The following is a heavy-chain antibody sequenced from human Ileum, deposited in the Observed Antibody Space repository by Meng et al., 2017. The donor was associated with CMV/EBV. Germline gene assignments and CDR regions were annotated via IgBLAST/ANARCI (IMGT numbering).Heavy chain of an antibody. Sequence: GGPLRHPCAAPGFTFSAHSLNGVRQAPGKGLQWVSFINSRRSGIKYTDSVEGRFTITRDNAKNSLYLQMNSLKAEDTAVYFCVRDMADGTSTGIAYWGQGTLVTVSS. D-gene: IGHD1/OR15-1a*01. CDR3: VRDMADGTSTGIAY. J-gene: IGHJ4*02. V-gene: IGHV3-48*04. CDR1: GFTFSAHS. CDR2: INSRRSGI.